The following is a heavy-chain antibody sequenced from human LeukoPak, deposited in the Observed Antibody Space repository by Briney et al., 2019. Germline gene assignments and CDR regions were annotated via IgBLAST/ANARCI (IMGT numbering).Heavy chain of an antibody. D-gene: IGHD6-13*01. Sequence: PGRFLRLSCAASGFTFSSYAMHWVRQAPGKGLEWVAVISYDGSNKYYADSVKGRFTISRDNSKNTLYLQMNSLRAEDTAVYYCARDYSSSWSPLFQHWGQGTLVTVSS. V-gene: IGHV3-30-3*01. CDR1: GFTFSSYA. CDR2: ISYDGSNK. J-gene: IGHJ1*01. CDR3: ARDYSSSWSPLFQH.